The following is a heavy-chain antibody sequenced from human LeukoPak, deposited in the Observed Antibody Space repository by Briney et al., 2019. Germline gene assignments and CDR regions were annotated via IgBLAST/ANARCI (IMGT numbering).Heavy chain of an antibody. CDR3: AAEGDILTGNEATPAAFDI. CDR2: IIPILGIA. CDR1: GGTFSSYA. Sequence: SVKVSCKASGGTFSSYAISWVRQAPGQGLEWMGRIIPILGIANYAQKFQGRVTITADKSTSTAYMELSSLRSEDTAVYYCAAEGDILTGNEATPAAFDIWGQGTMVTVSS. J-gene: IGHJ3*02. D-gene: IGHD3-9*01. V-gene: IGHV1-69*04.